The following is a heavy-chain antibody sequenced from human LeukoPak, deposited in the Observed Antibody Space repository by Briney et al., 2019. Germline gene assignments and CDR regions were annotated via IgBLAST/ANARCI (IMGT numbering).Heavy chain of an antibody. V-gene: IGHV4-61*01. Sequence: SETLSLTCTVSGGSVSSGSYYWSWIRQPPGKGLEWIGYIYYSGSTNYNPSLKSRVAISADTSKNQFSLKLTSVTAADTAVYYCARGFYYFDDWGQGTLVTVSS. CDR3: ARGFYYFDD. CDR1: GGSVSSGSYY. CDR2: IYYSGST. J-gene: IGHJ4*02. D-gene: IGHD3-3*01.